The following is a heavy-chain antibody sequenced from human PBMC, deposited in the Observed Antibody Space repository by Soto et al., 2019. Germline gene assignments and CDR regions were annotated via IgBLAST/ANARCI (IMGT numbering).Heavy chain of an antibody. D-gene: IGHD1-1*01. J-gene: IGHJ4*02. CDR1: GYGFTTYG. V-gene: IGHV1-18*01. CDR3: ARGRYGDY. CDR2: ISAHNGNT. Sequence: QIHLVQSGAEVKKPGASVKVSCKGSGYGFTTYGSTWVRQAPGQGLEWMAWISAHNGNTNYAQKLQGRVTVTRDTSTSTAYMELRSLRSDDTAVYYYARGRYGDYWGQGALVTVSS.